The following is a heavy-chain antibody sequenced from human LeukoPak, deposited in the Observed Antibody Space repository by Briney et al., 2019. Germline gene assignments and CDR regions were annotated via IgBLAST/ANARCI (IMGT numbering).Heavy chain of an antibody. CDR2: INPNSGGT. Sequence: KVSCKASGYTFTGYYIHWVRQAPGQGLESMGWINPNSGGTNYAQKFQGRVTMTRDTSISTAYMELSSLRSDDTAVYHCARDLSYSTSSGGDEHLRSSGSGLNWGQGTLVTVSS. J-gene: IGHJ4*02. V-gene: IGHV1-2*02. D-gene: IGHD6-6*01. CDR1: GYTFTGYY. CDR3: ARDLSYSTSSGGDEHLRSSGSGLN.